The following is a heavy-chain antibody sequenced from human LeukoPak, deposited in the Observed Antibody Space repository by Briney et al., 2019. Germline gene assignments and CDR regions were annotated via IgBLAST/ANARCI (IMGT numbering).Heavy chain of an antibody. J-gene: IGHJ4*02. V-gene: IGHV3-72*01. Sequence: GGSLRLSCAASGFTFSDHFMDWVRQAPGKGLEWVGRTRDKANGYTTDYAESVKGRFTISRDESKTSLYLQMNGLKVDDTAISYCTSGSYPGFHYWGQGTLVTVSS. CDR2: TRDKANGYTT. CDR3: TSGSYPGFHY. CDR1: GFTFSDHF. D-gene: IGHD1-26*01.